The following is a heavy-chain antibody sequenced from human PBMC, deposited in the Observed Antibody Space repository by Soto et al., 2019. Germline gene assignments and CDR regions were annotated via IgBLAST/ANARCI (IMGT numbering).Heavy chain of an antibody. V-gene: IGHV3-30-3*01. J-gene: IGHJ4*02. CDR1: GFTFSPYT. D-gene: IGHD2-21*02. CDR3: ARGGGFCGADCYKGGIDY. Sequence: QVQLVESGGGVVQPGRSLRLSCAASGFTFSPYTMHWVRQTPGKGLEWVAVISYDGSDKYCADSVRGRFTISRDNSKNTLFLQMNSLRAEDTALYYCARGGGFCGADCYKGGIDYWGQGALVTVSS. CDR2: ISYDGSDK.